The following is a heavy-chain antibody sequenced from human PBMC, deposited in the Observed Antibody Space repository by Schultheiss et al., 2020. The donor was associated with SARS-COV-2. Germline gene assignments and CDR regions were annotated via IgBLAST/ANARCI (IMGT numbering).Heavy chain of an antibody. J-gene: IGHJ4*02. Sequence: GGSLRLSCAASGFTFSSYSMNWVRQAPGKGLEWVSSISSSSSYIYYADSVKGRFTISRDNAKNSLYLQMNSLRAEDTAVYYCARDPVYYGSGGGFDYWGQGTLVTVSS. CDR3: ARDPVYYGSGGGFDY. V-gene: IGHV3-21*01. CDR2: ISSSSSYI. D-gene: IGHD3-10*01. CDR1: GFTFSSYS.